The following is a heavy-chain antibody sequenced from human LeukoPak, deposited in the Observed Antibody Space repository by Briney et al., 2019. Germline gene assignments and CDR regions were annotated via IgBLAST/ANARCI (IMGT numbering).Heavy chain of an antibody. V-gene: IGHV4-59*08. Sequence: SETLSLTCTVSGGSISSYYWSWIRQPPGKGLEWIGYIYYSGSTNYNPSLKSRVTISVDTSKNQFSLKLSSVTAADTAVYYCARHRPITMVRGVIITGQNDAFDIWGQGTMVTVSS. D-gene: IGHD3-10*01. CDR3: ARHRPITMVRGVIITGQNDAFDI. CDR2: IYYSGST. CDR1: GGSISSYY. J-gene: IGHJ3*02.